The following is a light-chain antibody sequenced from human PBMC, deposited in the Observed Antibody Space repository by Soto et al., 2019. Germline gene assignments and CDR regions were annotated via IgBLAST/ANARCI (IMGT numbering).Light chain of an antibody. CDR1: SSNIGAGYD. V-gene: IGLV1-40*01. J-gene: IGLJ2*01. CDR2: GNT. Sequence: SVLTQPPSVSGAPGQRVTISCTGNSSNIGAGYDVHWYQQVPGTAPKLLIYGNTNRPSGVPDRFSGSKSGTSASLAITGLQAEDEADYHCQSYDSSLSSQVVFGGGTKLTVL. CDR3: QSYDSSLSSQVV.